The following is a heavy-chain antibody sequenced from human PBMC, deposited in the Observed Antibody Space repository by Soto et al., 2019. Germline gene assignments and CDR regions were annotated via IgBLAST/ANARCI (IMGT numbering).Heavy chain of an antibody. D-gene: IGHD2-2*01. V-gene: IGHV4-34*01. CDR3: ARGPRARVVPAAMGYNWNYGGWFDP. CDR1: GGSFSGYY. Sequence: TSETLSLTCAVYGGSFSGYYWSWIRQPPGKGLEWIGEINHSGSTNYNPSLKSRVTISVDTSKNQFSLKLSSVTAADTAVYYCARGPRARVVPAAMGYNWNYGGWFDPWGQGTLVTVSS. J-gene: IGHJ5*02. CDR2: INHSGST.